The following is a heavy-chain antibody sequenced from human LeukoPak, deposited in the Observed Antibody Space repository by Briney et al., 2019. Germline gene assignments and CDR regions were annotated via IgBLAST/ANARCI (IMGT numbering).Heavy chain of an antibody. J-gene: IGHJ5*02. V-gene: IGHV4-31*03. D-gene: IGHD3-22*01. Sequence: SETLSLTCTVSGGSISSGGYYWSWIRQHPGKGLEWIGYIYYSGSAYYNPSLKSRVTISVDTSKNQFSLKLSSVTAAGTAVYYCARELVISSSWFDPWGQGTLVTVSS. CDR3: ARELVISSSWFDP. CDR1: GGSISSGGYY. CDR2: IYYSGSA.